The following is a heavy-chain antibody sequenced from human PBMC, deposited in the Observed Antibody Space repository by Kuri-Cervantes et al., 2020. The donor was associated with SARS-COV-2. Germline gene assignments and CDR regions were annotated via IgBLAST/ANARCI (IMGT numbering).Heavy chain of an antibody. V-gene: IGHV3-72*01. Sequence: GESLKISCAASGFTFSSYSMNWVRQAPGKGLEWVGRTRNKANSYTTEYAASVKGRFTISRDDSKNSLYLQMNSLKTEDTAVYYCARSSNNWADWFDPWGQGTLVTVSS. J-gene: IGHJ5*02. CDR1: GFTFSSYS. D-gene: IGHD1-1*01. CDR2: TRNKANSYTT. CDR3: ARSSNNWADWFDP.